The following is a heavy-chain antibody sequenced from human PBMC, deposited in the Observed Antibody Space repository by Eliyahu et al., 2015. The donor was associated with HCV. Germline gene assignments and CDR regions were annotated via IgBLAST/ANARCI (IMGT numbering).Heavy chain of an antibody. J-gene: IGHJ3*02. CDR2: INPSGGST. V-gene: IGHV1-46*01. D-gene: IGHD6-19*01. CDR1: GYTFTSYY. CDR3: AILVSVAALYDAFDI. Sequence: QVQLVQSGAEVKKPGASVKVSCKASGYTFTSYYMHWVRQAPGQGLEWMGIINPSGGSTSYAQKFQGRVTMTRDTSTSTVYMELSSLRSEDTAVYYCAILVSVAALYDAFDIWGQGTMVTVSS.